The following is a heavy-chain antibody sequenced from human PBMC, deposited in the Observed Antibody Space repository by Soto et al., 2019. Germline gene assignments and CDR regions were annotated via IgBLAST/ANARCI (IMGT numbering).Heavy chain of an antibody. D-gene: IGHD3-3*01. J-gene: IGHJ6*03. CDR3: ARDQEVTIFGVDPYYYMDV. CDR1: GFTFSSYW. V-gene: IGHV3-7*01. CDR2: IKQDGSEK. Sequence: GGSLRLSCAASGFTFSSYWMSWVRQAPGKGLEWVANIKQDGSEKYYVDSMKGRFTISRDNAKNSLYLQMNSLRAEDTAVYYCARDQEVTIFGVDPYYYMDVWGKGTTVTVSS.